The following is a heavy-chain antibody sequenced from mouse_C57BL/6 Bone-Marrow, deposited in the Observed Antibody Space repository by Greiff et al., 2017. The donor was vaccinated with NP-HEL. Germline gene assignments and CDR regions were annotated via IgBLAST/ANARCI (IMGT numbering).Heavy chain of an antibody. V-gene: IGHV1-7*01. J-gene: IGHJ1*03. CDR1: GYTFTSYW. D-gene: IGHD2-4*01. CDR3: ARFDYDRYFDV. CDR2: INPSSGYT. Sequence: QVQLQQSGAELAKPGASAKLSCKASGYTFTSYWMHWVKQRPGQGLEWIGYINPSSGYTKYNQKFKDKATLTADKSSSTAYMQLSSLTYEDSAVYYCARFDYDRYFDVWGTGTTVTVSS.